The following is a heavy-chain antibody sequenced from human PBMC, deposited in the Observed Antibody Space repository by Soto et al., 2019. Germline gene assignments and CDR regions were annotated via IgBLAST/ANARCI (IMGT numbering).Heavy chain of an antibody. Sequence: EVQLVESGGGLVQPGGSLRLSCAASGFTFSSYSMNWVRQAPEKGLEWVSYISSSSSTIYYADSVKGRFTISRDNAKNSLYLQMNSLRDEDTAVYYCARLEYSSSSYGMDVWGQGTTVTVSS. CDR2: ISSSSSTI. J-gene: IGHJ6*02. CDR3: ARLEYSSSSYGMDV. CDR1: GFTFSSYS. V-gene: IGHV3-48*02. D-gene: IGHD6-6*01.